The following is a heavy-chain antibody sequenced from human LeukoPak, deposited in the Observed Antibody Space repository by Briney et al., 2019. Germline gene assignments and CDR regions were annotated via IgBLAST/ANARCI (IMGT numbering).Heavy chain of an antibody. J-gene: IGHJ5*02. CDR3: ARAGGMYNWFDP. CDR1: SAPISGYY. D-gene: IGHD3-16*01. CDR2: IYSSGST. V-gene: IGHV4-59*01. Sequence: TSETLSLTCNVSSAPISGYYWNWIRQPPGKGLEWIGYIYSSGSTNFNPSLESRVSMSIDTSNNQFSLKLISVTAADTAVYYCARAGGMYNWFDPWGQGALVTVSS.